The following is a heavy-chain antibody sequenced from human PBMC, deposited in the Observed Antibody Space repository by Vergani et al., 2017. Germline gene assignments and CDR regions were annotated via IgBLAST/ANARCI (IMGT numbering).Heavy chain of an antibody. Sequence: QVHLVESGGGVVQPGRSLRLSCVVSGFTSSYYGMHWVRQAPGKGLEWVAVISYDGTQKYYADSVKGRFTISRDNSKSTLYLQMNCLRTEDTAVYYCAKKSCGTPGCQIGYFREWGQGTLVTVSS. D-gene: IGHD2-15*01. V-gene: IGHV3-30*18. CDR3: AKKSCGTPGCQIGYFRE. J-gene: IGHJ1*01. CDR2: ISYDGTQK. CDR1: GFTSSYYG.